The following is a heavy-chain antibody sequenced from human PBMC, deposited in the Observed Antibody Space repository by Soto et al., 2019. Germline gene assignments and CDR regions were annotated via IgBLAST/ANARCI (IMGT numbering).Heavy chain of an antibody. Sequence: EVQLLESGGGLVQPGGSLRLSCAASGFTFSSYAMSWVRQAPGKGLEWVSAISGSGGSTYYADSVKGRFTISRDNSKNTLYLQMNSPRAEDTAVYYCARPLDYDYGDHYYYYYYRDVWGKGTTVTVSS. V-gene: IGHV3-23*01. CDR1: GFTFSSYA. J-gene: IGHJ6*03. D-gene: IGHD4-17*01. CDR3: ARPLDYDYGDHYYYYYYRDV. CDR2: ISGSGGST.